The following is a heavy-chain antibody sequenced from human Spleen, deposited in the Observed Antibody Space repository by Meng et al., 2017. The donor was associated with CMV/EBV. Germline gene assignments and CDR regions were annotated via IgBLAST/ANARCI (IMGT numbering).Heavy chain of an antibody. CDR3: ARVLPLNRRFDY. V-gene: IGHV4-39*07. CDR2: VYYGGTT. J-gene: IGHJ4*02. Sequence: QGQLQEWGPGLVKPSEPLSLTCTVSGDSINNNDYYWGWIRQPPQRGLEWIGSVYYGGTTYYSPSLKSRVTISIDTSKNQFSLKLRSVTAADTAVYYCARVLPLNRRFDYWGQGTLVTVSS. CDR1: GDSINNNDYY.